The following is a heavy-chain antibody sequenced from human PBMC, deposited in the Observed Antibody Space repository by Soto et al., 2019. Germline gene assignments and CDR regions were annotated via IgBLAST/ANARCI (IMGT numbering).Heavy chain of an antibody. CDR1: GYTFTGYY. CDR3: ARTPYDYYYYYAMDV. J-gene: IGHJ6*02. CDR2: INPNSGST. Sequence: ASVKVSCKASGYTFTGYYMHWVRQAPGQGLEWMGWINPNSGSTYYADSVKGRFTISRDKPKNTLYLQMNSLRAEDTAVYYCARTPYDYYYYYAMDVWGQGTTVTVSS. V-gene: IGHV1-2*02.